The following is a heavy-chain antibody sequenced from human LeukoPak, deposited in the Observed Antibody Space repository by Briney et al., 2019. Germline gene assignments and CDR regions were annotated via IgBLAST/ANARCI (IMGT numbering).Heavy chain of an antibody. V-gene: IGHV4-59*11. D-gene: IGHD1-26*01. CDR3: ARTSGSYDLASYYYYRDV. CDR2: IYYSGST. J-gene: IGHJ6*03. CDR1: GGSISSHY. Sequence: SETLSLTFTVPGGSISSHYWSWSRQPPGKGLEWSGYIYYSGSTNYNPSLTSRVTISVDTSKHQFSLKLSSVTAADTAVYYCARTSGSYDLASYYYYRDVWGKGTTVTVSS.